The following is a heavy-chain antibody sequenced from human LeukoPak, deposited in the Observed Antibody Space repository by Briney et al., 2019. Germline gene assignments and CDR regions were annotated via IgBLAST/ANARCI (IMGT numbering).Heavy chain of an antibody. J-gene: IGHJ3*02. V-gene: IGHV3-30*18. CDR2: ISYDESNE. CDR3: AKAHTVTHQGGAFDI. Sequence: GGSLRLSCAASGFTFSSYGMHWVRQAPGKGLEWVAVISYDESNEYYADSVKGRFTISRDNSKNTLYLQMNNLRVEDTAVYYCAKAHTVTHQGGAFDIWGQGTMVTVSS. CDR1: GFTFSSYG. D-gene: IGHD4-17*01.